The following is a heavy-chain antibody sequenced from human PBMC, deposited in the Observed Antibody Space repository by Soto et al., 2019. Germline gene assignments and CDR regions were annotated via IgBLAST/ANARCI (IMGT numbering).Heavy chain of an antibody. D-gene: IGHD6-25*01. CDR1: GGTFSSYA. CDR2: IIPIFGTA. Sequence: QVQLVQSGAEVKKPGSSVKVSCKASGGTFSSYAISWVRQAPGQGLEWMGGIIPIFGTANYAQKFQGRVTITAGQSTITDYMELSSLRSEGTAVYYGARQQSGYGRGLVYWGQGTLVTVSS. V-gene: IGHV1-69*01. CDR3: ARQQSGYGRGLVY. J-gene: IGHJ4*02.